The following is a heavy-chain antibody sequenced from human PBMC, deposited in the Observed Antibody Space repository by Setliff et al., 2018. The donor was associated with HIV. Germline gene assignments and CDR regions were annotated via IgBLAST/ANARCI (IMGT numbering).Heavy chain of an antibody. J-gene: IGHJ5*02. V-gene: IGHV4-39*01. D-gene: IGHD3-22*01. Sequence: PSETLSLTCSVSGGSIDNNKYYWTWIRQPPGKGLEWTGSIYHTGRTYYNRSLESRLTISIDTSKNQFTLKLTSVTAADTAMYYCASRIYYYDESRVVREEGFVPWGQGTLVTVSS. CDR2: IYHTGRT. CDR1: GGSIDNNKYY. CDR3: ASRIYYYDESRVVREEGFVP.